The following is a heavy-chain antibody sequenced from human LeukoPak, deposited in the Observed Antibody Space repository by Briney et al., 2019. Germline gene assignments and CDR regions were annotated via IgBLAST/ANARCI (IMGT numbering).Heavy chain of an antibody. CDR2: IYYSGST. V-gene: IGHV4-30-4*08. D-gene: IGHD5-18*01. J-gene: IGHJ5*02. CDR3: ARGVPPQPTNWFDP. Sequence: SQTLSLTCTVSGGSISSGDYYWSWLRQPPGKGLEWIGYIYYSGSTYYNPSLKSRVTISVDTSKNQFSLKLSSATAADTAVYYCARGVPPQPTNWFDPWGQGTLVTVSS. CDR1: GGSISSGDYY.